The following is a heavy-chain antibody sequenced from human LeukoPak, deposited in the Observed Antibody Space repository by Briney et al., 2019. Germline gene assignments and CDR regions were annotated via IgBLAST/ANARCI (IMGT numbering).Heavy chain of an antibody. Sequence: GGSLRPSCAASGFTFSSYSMNWVRQAPGKGLEWVSSISSSSSYIYYADSGKGRFTVSRDNAKNSLYLQMNSLRAEDTAVYYCARGYCSGGSCYPNWLDPWGQGTLVTVSS. J-gene: IGHJ5*02. CDR3: ARGYCSGGSCYPNWLDP. V-gene: IGHV3-21*01. D-gene: IGHD2-15*01. CDR2: ISSSSSYI. CDR1: GFTFSSYS.